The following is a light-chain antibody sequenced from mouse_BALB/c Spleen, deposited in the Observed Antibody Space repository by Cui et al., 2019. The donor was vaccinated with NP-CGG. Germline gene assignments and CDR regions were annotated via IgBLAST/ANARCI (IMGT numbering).Light chain of an antibody. CDR2: GTN. J-gene: IGLJ1*01. V-gene: IGLV1*01. CDR1: TGAVTTTNY. CDR3: ALWYSNHWV. Sequence: AVVTQESALTPSPGATVTFTCRSSTGAVTTTNYANWVQEKPDHLFTGLIGGTNNRAPGVPARFSGSLIGDKAALTITGAQTEDEAIYFCALWYSNHWVFGGGTKLTVL.